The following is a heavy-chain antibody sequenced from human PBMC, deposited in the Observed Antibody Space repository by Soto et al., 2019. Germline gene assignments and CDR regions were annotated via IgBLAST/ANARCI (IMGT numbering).Heavy chain of an antibody. CDR3: AIPTLIAVAGDAFDI. CDR2: INAGNGNT. D-gene: IGHD6-19*01. Sequence: GASVKVSCKASGYTFTSYAMHWVRQAPGQRLEWMGWINAGNGNTKYSQKFQGRVTITRDTSASTAYMELSSLRSEDTAVYYCAIPTLIAVAGDAFDIWGQGTMVTVSS. CDR1: GYTFTSYA. J-gene: IGHJ3*02. V-gene: IGHV1-3*01.